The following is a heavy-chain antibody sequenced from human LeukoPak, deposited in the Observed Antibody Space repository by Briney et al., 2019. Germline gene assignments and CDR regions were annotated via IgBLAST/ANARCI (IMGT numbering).Heavy chain of an antibody. J-gene: IGHJ4*02. D-gene: IGHD1-20*01. V-gene: IGHV4-34*01. Sequence: PSETLSLTCAVYGGSFSGYYWSWIRQPPGKGLEWIGEINHSGSTNYNPSLKSRVTISVDTSKNQFSLKLSSVTAANTAVYYCARVAITGNDWGQGTLVTVSS. CDR1: GGSFSGYY. CDR3: ARVAITGND. CDR2: INHSGST.